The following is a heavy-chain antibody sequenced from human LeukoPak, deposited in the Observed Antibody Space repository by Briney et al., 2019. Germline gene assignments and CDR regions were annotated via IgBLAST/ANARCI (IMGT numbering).Heavy chain of an antibody. Sequence: GGSLRLSCAASGFTFSSYNMNWVRQAPGKGLEWVLYITSSSSYIYYADSVKGGFTISRGNAKNSLFLQMNSLTAEDTAVYYCARDPYSGGYWNYYYYYMDVWGKGTTVTISS. J-gene: IGHJ6*03. D-gene: IGHD1-26*01. V-gene: IGHV3-21*01. CDR2: ITSSSSYI. CDR3: ARDPYSGGYWNYYYYYMDV. CDR1: GFTFSSYN.